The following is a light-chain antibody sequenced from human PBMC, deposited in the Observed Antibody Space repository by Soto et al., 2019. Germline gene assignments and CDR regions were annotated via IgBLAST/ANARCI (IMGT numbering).Light chain of an antibody. V-gene: IGKV3-20*01. J-gene: IGKJ1*01. CDR2: GAS. Sequence: EIVLTLSPGTLSLSPGESATLSCRASQSVSSSYLAWYQQKPGQAPRLLIYGASSRATGIPDRFSGSGSGTDFTLTISRLEPEDFAVYYCQQYGSSLRTFGQGTKVDIK. CDR1: QSVSSSY. CDR3: QQYGSSLRT.